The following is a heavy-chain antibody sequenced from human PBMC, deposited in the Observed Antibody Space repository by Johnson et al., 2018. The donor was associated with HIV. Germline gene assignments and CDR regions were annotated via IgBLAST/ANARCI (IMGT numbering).Heavy chain of an antibody. Sequence: VQLVESGGGLVKPGGSLRLSCAASGFTFSNAWMTWVRQAPGKGLAWVGRIKAKTDGETTDYAAPVKGRFTISRDDSKNTAYLQMNSLKTEDTAVYYCTSYFSYSSSWYSGVNAFDIWGQGTLVTVSS. J-gene: IGHJ3*02. V-gene: IGHV3-15*01. CDR2: IKAKTDGETT. D-gene: IGHD6-13*01. CDR1: GFTFSNAW. CDR3: TSYFSYSSSWYSGVNAFDI.